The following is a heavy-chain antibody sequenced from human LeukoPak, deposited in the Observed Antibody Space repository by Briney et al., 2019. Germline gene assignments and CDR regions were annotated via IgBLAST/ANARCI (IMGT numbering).Heavy chain of an antibody. Sequence: SETLSLTCAVYGGSFSGYYWSWIRQPPGKGLEWIGEINHSGSTNYNPSLKSRVTISVDTSKNQFSLNLSSVAAADTAVYYCARLFGSGSYKPPASTDYWGQGTLVTVSS. D-gene: IGHD1-26*01. CDR1: GGSFSGYY. CDR3: ARLFGSGSYKPPASTDY. CDR2: INHSGST. V-gene: IGHV4-34*01. J-gene: IGHJ4*02.